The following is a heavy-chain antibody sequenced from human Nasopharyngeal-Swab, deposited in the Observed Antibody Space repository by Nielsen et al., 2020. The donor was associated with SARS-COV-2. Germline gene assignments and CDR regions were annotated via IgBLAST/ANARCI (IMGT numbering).Heavy chain of an antibody. Sequence: SDTLSLTCAVYGGSFSPYFWTWVRQSPGKGLEWFREINSGGSTRYTPSLKSRVTMSVDTSKKQFSLNLSSVTVADTAVYFCARLRFMEETKNWHFDLWGRGTPVSVS. V-gene: IGHV4-34*01. CDR1: GGSFSPYF. CDR3: ARLRFMEETKNWHFDL. J-gene: IGHJ2*01. CDR2: INSGGST. D-gene: IGHD3-3*01.